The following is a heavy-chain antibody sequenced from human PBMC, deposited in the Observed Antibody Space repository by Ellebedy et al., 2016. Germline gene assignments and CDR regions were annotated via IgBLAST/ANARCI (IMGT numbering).Heavy chain of an antibody. Sequence: ASVKVSCKASGYTFTSYDINWVRQATGQGLEWMGWMNPNSGNTGYAQKFQGRVTMTRNTSISTAYMELSRLRSDDTAVYYCAREEMWGYNYYYYYGMDVWGQGTTVTVSS. CDR2: MNPNSGNT. V-gene: IGHV1-8*01. J-gene: IGHJ6*02. D-gene: IGHD5-24*01. CDR3: AREEMWGYNYYYYYGMDV. CDR1: GYTFTSYD.